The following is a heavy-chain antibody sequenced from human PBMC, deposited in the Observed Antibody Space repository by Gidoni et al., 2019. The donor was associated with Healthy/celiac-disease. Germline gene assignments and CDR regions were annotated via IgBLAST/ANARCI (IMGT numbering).Heavy chain of an antibody. CDR3: ARDGGATAASFDY. J-gene: IGHJ4*02. Sequence: QVQLVESGGGVVQPGRSLRPSCAASGFTFSSYGMHWVRQAPGKGLEWVAVIWYDGSNKYYADSVKGRFTISRDNSKNTLYLQMNSLRAEDTTVYYCARDGGATAASFDYWGQGTLVTVSS. CDR2: IWYDGSNK. CDR1: GFTFSSYG. D-gene: IGHD6-25*01. V-gene: IGHV3-33*01.